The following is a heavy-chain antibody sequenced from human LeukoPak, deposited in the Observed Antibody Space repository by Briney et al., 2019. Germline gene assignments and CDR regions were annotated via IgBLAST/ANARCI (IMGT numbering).Heavy chain of an antibody. D-gene: IGHD2/OR15-2a*01. CDR2: MSADGGST. J-gene: IGHJ4*02. Sequence: GGSLRLSCAASGFTLSNFAMSWVRQAPGKGLEWVSLMSADGGSTLYADSVKGRFTISRDLSRNTLYLQLNSLRAEDTALYYCARISARSFAYWGQGTLVTVSS. V-gene: IGHV3-23*01. CDR1: GFTLSNFA. CDR3: ARISARSFAY.